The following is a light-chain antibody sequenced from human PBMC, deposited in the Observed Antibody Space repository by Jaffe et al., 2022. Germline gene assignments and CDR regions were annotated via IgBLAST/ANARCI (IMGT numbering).Light chain of an antibody. Sequence: SDELTQPPSVSVSPGQTAIITCSGEELSVQSAHWYQQKTGQAPVLIIYKDTKRPSGIPERFSGSSSGTTVSLTISGVQAEDEADYYCQSAAGRVFFGGGTRLTVL. J-gene: IGLJ2*01. CDR2: KDT. CDR1: ELSVQS. CDR3: QSAAGRVF. V-gene: IGLV3-25*03.